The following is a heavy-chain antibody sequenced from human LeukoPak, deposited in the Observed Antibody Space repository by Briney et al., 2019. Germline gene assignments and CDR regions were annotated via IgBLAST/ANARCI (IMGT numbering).Heavy chain of an antibody. D-gene: IGHD6-19*01. J-gene: IGHJ4*02. Sequence: GGSLRLSCAASGFTFSSYSMNWVCQAPGKGLEWVSSISSSSSYIYYADSVKGRFTISRDNAKNSLYLQMNSLRAEDTAVYYCARDGVAVASDYWGQGTLVTVSS. CDR2: ISSSSSYI. CDR1: GFTFSSYS. V-gene: IGHV3-21*01. CDR3: ARDGVAVASDY.